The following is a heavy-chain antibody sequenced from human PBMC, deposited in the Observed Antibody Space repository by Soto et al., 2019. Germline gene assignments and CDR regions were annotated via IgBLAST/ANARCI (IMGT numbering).Heavy chain of an antibody. Sequence: ASVKVSCKASGYTFTGYYMHWVRQAPGQGLEWMGWINPNSGGTNYAQKFQGWVTMTRDTSISTAYMELSRLRSDDTAVYYCATAYCSSTSCYNGDAFDIWGQGTMVTVSS. CDR3: ATAYCSSTSCYNGDAFDI. J-gene: IGHJ3*02. V-gene: IGHV1-2*04. D-gene: IGHD2-2*02. CDR2: INPNSGGT. CDR1: GYTFTGYY.